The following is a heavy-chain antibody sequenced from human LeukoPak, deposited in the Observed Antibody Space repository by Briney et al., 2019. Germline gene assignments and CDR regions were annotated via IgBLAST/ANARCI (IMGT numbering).Heavy chain of an antibody. J-gene: IGHJ4*02. CDR1: GGSLSSGSSY. CDR2: IFYTGST. V-gene: IGHV4-31*03. Sequence: PSETLSLTCTVSGGSLSSGSSYWSWIRQHPGKGLEWIGYIFYTGSTYHNPSLNSRINISVVTSKNQFSLQLSSVTAADTAVYYCARVGIISEPTATFYFDYWGQGTLVTVSS. D-gene: IGHD1-1*01. CDR3: ARVGIISEPTATFYFDY.